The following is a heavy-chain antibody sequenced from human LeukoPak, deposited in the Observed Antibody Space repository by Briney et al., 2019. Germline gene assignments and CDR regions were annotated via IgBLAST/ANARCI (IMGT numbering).Heavy chain of an antibody. CDR3: ARASGRFLEWLPDY. Sequence: PSETLSLTCTVSGVSISRGSHYWSWIRQPAGTGLEWIGRIHTIGNTNYSPSLWRRVTISVDTSKNQFSLRLHSVTAADTAVYYCARASGRFLEWLPDYWGQGTLVTVSS. J-gene: IGHJ4*02. CDR1: GVSISRGSHY. D-gene: IGHD3-3*01. V-gene: IGHV4-61*02. CDR2: IHTIGNT.